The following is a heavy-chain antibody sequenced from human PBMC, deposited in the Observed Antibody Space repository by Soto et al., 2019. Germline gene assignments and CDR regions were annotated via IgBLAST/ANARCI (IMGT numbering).Heavy chain of an antibody. CDR2: IYPSGRA. V-gene: IGHV4-4*07. CDR3: ARDYDVNTAVDYWYFDL. J-gene: IGHJ2*01. D-gene: IGHD5-18*01. Sequence: QVQRQESGPRLVTPSETLTLTCSVSGGSITNHYWGWIRQPPGKGLEFIGRIYPSGRAHYNPSLQDRVTMSVDTSKNQFSLKVNSVTAADTAIYYCARDYDVNTAVDYWYFDLWGRGTLVTVSS. CDR1: GGSITNHY.